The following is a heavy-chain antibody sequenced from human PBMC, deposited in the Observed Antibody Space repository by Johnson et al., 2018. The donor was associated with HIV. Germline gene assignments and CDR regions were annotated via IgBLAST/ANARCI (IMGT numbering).Heavy chain of an antibody. CDR3: ASSRDGYKGDNAFDI. D-gene: IGHD5-24*01. Sequence: QVQLVESGGGVVQPGRSLRLSCAASGFTFSSYAMHWVRQAPGKGLEWVAVISYDGSNKYYADSVKGRFTISRDNSKNTLYLQMNSLRAEDTAVYYCASSRDGYKGDNAFDIWGQGTMVTVSS. CDR1: GFTFSSYA. J-gene: IGHJ3*02. CDR2: ISYDGSNK. V-gene: IGHV3-30*04.